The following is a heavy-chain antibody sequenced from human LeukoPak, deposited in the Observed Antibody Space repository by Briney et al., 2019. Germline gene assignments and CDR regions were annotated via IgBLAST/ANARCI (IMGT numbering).Heavy chain of an antibody. V-gene: IGHV3-30*18. D-gene: IGHD3-22*01. J-gene: IGHJ4*02. Sequence: GGPLRLSCAASGFTFSSYGMHWVRQAPGKGLEWVAVISYDGSNKYYADSVKGRFTISRDNAKNSLYLQMNSLRAEDTALYYCAKAFNYYDSSGYYDYWGQGTLVTVSS. CDR1: GFTFSSYG. CDR3: AKAFNYYDSSGYYDY. CDR2: ISYDGSNK.